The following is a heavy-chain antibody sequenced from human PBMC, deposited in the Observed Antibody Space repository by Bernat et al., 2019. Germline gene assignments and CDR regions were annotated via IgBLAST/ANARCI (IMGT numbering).Heavy chain of an antibody. CDR3: ARDRYCSGGSCYFMRAY. D-gene: IGHD2-15*01. CDR2: IIPILGIA. J-gene: IGHJ4*02. V-gene: IGHV1-69*04. Sequence: QVQLVQSGAEVKKPGSSVKVSCKASGGTFSSYAISWVRQAPGQGLEWMGRIIPILGIANYAQKFQGRVTITADKSTSTAYMELSSLRSEDTAVYYCARDRYCSGGSCYFMRAYWGQGTLVTVSS. CDR1: GGTFSSYA.